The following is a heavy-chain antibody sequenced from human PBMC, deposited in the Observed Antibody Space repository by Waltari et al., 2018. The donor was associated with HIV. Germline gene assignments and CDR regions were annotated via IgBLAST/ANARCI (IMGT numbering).Heavy chain of an antibody. CDR3: ARGYYYRMDV. V-gene: IGHV4-61*02. Sequence: QVQLQESGPGLVKPSQTLSLTCPVSGGSISSGYYYWSWIRQPAGKGLEWIGRFYTSGGTNYNPSLKSRVTISVDTSKNQFSLKLSSVTAADTAVYYCARGYYYRMDVWGQGTTVTVSS. CDR2: FYTSGGT. CDR1: GGSISSGYYY. J-gene: IGHJ6*02. D-gene: IGHD3-10*01.